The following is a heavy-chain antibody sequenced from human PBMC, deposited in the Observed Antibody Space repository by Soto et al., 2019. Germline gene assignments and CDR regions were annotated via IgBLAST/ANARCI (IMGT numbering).Heavy chain of an antibody. Sequence: EVQLVKSGGGSVHPGGSLRLSCPASGITLSHFWMHWVRQAPGKGLVWVARIDNGGSGTSYADFAKGRFNISKDDAKNTLYLQMNSLRAEDTAICYCTTTFEHWGRGTPVTVSS. V-gene: IGHV3-74*01. CDR2: IDNGGSGT. CDR3: TTTFEH. CDR1: GITLSHFW. J-gene: IGHJ4*02.